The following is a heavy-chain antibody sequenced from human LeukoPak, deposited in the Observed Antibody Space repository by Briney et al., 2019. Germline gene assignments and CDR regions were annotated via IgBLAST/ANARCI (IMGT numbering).Heavy chain of an antibody. CDR1: GFILSRYT. Sequence: PGGSLRLSCAASGFILSRYTMNWFRQAPGKGLDWVSSISSTGTYIYYADAVKGRFTISRDNAKNSLYLKMNSLRAEATAVYYCASENIVVVPAASRYLDVWGKGTTVTVSS. V-gene: IGHV3-21*01. D-gene: IGHD2-2*01. CDR3: ASENIVVVPAASRYLDV. J-gene: IGHJ6*03. CDR2: ISSTGTYI.